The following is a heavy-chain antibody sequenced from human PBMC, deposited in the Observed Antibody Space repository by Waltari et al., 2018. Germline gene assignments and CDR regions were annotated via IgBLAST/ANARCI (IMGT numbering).Heavy chain of an antibody. D-gene: IGHD4-17*01. V-gene: IGHV4-34*01. Sequence: QVQLQQWGAGLLKPSETLSLTCAVYGGSFSGYYWSWIRKPPGKGLEWIGEINHSGSTNYNPSLKSRVTISVDTSKNQFSLKLSSVTAADTAVYYCARNTAVYYYYGMDVWGQGTTVTVSS. J-gene: IGHJ6*02. CDR2: INHSGST. CDR1: GGSFSGYY. CDR3: ARNTAVYYYYGMDV.